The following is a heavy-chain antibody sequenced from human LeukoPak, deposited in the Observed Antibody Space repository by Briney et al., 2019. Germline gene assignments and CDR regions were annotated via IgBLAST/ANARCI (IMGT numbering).Heavy chain of an antibody. J-gene: IGHJ4*02. Sequence: GESLKISCKGSGYSFTSYWIGWVRSLPGKGLEWMGIIYPGDSDTRYSPSFQGQVTISADKSISTAYLQWSSLEASDTAMYYCARRYYYGSGSYLYYFDYWGQGTLVTVSS. V-gene: IGHV5-51*01. CDR1: GYSFTSYW. CDR3: ARRYYYGSGSYLYYFDY. CDR2: IYPGDSDT. D-gene: IGHD3-10*01.